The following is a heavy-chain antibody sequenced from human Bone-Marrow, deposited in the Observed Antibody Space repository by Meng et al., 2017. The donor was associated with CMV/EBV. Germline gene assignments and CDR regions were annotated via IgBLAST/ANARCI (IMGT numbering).Heavy chain of an antibody. CDR2: MSYSGST. J-gene: IGHJ4*02. D-gene: IGHD3-3*01. V-gene: IGHV4-39*06. CDR1: GGSISSTNYY. CDR3: ARRGRAERSGYSYFDY. Sequence: SETLSLTCTVSGGSISSTNYYWGWIRQPPGKGLEWIGSMSYSGSTYYNPSLESRVTISLNASNNQFPLRLSSVTAANTAVYYCARRGRAERSGYSYFDYWGQGRLV.